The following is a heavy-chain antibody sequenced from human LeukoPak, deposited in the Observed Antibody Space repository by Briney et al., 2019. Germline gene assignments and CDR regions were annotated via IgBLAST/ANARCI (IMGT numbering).Heavy chain of an antibody. D-gene: IGHD6-19*01. V-gene: IGHV3-74*01. CDR2: INSDGSST. J-gene: IGHJ6*02. CDR1: GFTFSSYW. CDR3: ARAVAGPYYYYGMDV. Sequence: GGSLRLSCAASGFTFSSYWMHWVRPAPGKGLVWVSRINSDGSSTSYADSVKGRFTISRDNAKNTLYLQMNSLRAEDTAVYYCARAVAGPYYYYGMDVWGQGTTVTVSS.